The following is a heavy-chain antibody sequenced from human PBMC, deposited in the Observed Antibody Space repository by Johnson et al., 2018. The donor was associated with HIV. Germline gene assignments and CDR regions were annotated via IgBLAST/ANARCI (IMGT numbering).Heavy chain of an antibody. V-gene: IGHV3-30*02. CDR1: GFTFSSYA. CDR3: AIPYYFDRGVYH. CDR2: IRYDGSNK. D-gene: IGHD3-22*01. J-gene: IGHJ3*01. Sequence: QVQLVESGGGLVQPGGSLRLSCAASGFTFSSYAMHWVRQAPGKGLEWVSFIRYDGSNKYYVDSVKGRFTIFRDNSKSTLYLQMGSLRAEDMGVYYCAIPYYFDRGVYHWGQGTMVTVSS.